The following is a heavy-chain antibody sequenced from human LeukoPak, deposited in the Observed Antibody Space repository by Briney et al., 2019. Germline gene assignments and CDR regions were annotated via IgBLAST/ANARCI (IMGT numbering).Heavy chain of an antibody. CDR1: GYTFTGYY. D-gene: IGHD3-9*01. V-gene: IGHV1-2*04. Sequence: GASVKVSCKASGYTFTGYYMHWVRLAPGQGLEWMGWINPNSGGTNYAQKFQGWVTMTRDASISTAYMELSRLRSDDTAVYYCARSLYVLRYFDWLLLGYWGQGTLVTVSS. CDR3: ARSLYVLRYFDWLLLGY. J-gene: IGHJ4*02. CDR2: INPNSGGT.